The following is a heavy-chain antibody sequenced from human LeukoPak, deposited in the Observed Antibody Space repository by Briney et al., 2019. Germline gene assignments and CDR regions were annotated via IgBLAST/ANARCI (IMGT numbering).Heavy chain of an antibody. CDR3: ARDSGNYHYDMDV. V-gene: IGHV1-46*02. CDR2: NFFHDGTT. D-gene: IGHD3-10*01. CDR1: GYIFNSRH. Sequence: ASVKVSCKTSGYIFNSRHVHCVRQAPGQWLEWMGINFFHDGTTSNTQKFPGRLTMTRDTSTSTVYMELSSLRSEDTAVYYCARDSGNYHYDMDVWGQGTTVIVSS. J-gene: IGHJ6*02.